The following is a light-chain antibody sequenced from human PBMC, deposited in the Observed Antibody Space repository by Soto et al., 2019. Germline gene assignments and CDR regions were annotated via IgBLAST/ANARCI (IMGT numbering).Light chain of an antibody. CDR2: GTS. V-gene: IGKV3-20*01. CDR3: QQFGGSFS. CDR1: QTVTDSY. J-gene: IGKJ4*01. Sequence: IVLTQSPGTLSLSPGESATLSCRASQTVTDSYLAWYQQTPGQAPRLLTYGTSNRAAGVPNRFRGAGSGTDFTLTISRLQPEDFAVYYCQQFGGSFSFGGGTKVEI.